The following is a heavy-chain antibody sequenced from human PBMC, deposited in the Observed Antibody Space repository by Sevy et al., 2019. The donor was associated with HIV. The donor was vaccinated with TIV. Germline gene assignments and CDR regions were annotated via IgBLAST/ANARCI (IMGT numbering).Heavy chain of an antibody. Sequence: GGSLRLSCAASGFTFSSYGMHWVRQAPGKGLEWVAVISYDGSNKYYADSVKGRFTISRDNSKNTLYLQMNSLRAEDTAVYYCAKEGYYYDCSGPPDFDYWGQGTLVTVSS. CDR3: AKEGYYYDCSGPPDFDY. V-gene: IGHV3-30*18. J-gene: IGHJ4*02. D-gene: IGHD3-22*01. CDR2: ISYDGSNK. CDR1: GFTFSSYG.